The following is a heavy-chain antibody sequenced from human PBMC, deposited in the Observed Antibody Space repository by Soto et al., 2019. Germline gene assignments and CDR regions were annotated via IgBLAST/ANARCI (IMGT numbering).Heavy chain of an antibody. D-gene: IGHD1-26*01. J-gene: IGHJ3*02. V-gene: IGHV5-51*01. CDR1: GYSFASYW. CDR3: VGQAVLGATKSFDI. Sequence: LKISCKGSGYSFASYWIAWVRQMPGKGLEWMGTIYPGDSDTRYSPPFQGQVTISADKSISTAYLQWSSLKASDTAMYYCVGQAVLGATKSFDIWGQGTMVTVSS. CDR2: IYPGDSDT.